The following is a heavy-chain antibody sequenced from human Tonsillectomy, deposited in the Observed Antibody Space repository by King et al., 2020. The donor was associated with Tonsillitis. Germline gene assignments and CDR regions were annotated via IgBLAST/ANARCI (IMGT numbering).Heavy chain of an antibody. CDR3: ARQTHRADAFDL. CDR2: IYYSGST. CDR1: GGSISSYY. D-gene: IGHD1-14*01. V-gene: IGHV4-59*08. Sequence: QLQESGPGLVKPSETLSLTCTVSGGSISSYYWSWIRQPPGKGLEWIGYIYYSGSTNYNPSLKSRVTISVDTSKNQFSLKLSSVTAADTAVYYCARQTHRADAFDLWGQGTMVTVSS. J-gene: IGHJ3*01.